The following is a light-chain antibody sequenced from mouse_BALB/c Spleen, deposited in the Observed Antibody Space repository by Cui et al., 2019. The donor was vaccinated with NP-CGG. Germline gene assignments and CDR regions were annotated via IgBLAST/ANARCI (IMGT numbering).Light chain of an antibody. CDR3: ALWYSNHWV. CDR1: TGAVTTSNY. CDR2: DTK. Sequence: QAVVTQESALTTSPGETVTLTCRSSTGAVTTSNYANWVQEKTDHLFTGLIGDTKNRAPGVPARFSGSLIGDKAALTITGAQTEDEAIYFCALWYSNHWVFGGGTKLTFL. V-gene: IGLV1*01. J-gene: IGLJ1*01.